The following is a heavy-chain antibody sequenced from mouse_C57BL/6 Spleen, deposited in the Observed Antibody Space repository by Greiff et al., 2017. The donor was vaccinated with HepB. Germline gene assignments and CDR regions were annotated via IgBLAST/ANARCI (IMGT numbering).Heavy chain of an antibody. Sequence: VQLQQPGAELVKPGASVKLSCKASGYTFTSYWMHWVKQRPGQGLEWIGMIHPNSGSTNYNEKFKSKATLTVDKSSSTAYMQLSSLTSEDSAVYYCAREDYYGSSYVGAWFAYWGQGTLVTVSA. V-gene: IGHV1-64*01. CDR2: IHPNSGST. CDR1: GYTFTSYW. CDR3: AREDYYGSSYVGAWFAY. J-gene: IGHJ3*01. D-gene: IGHD1-1*01.